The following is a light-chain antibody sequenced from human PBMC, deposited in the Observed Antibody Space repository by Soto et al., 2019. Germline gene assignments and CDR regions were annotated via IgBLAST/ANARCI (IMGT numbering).Light chain of an antibody. CDR2: SAY. CDR3: QHSNDWLLIS. J-gene: IGKJ5*01. CDR1: QSIGSN. V-gene: IGKV3-15*01. Sequence: EIVMTQSPATLSVSPGEGDTLSCRASQSIGSNLAWYQHKPGQAPRLLIYSAYIRATGIPARFSGSGSGTAFALTISSLQSDDFALYDWQHSNDWLLISFGQGTRLEIK.